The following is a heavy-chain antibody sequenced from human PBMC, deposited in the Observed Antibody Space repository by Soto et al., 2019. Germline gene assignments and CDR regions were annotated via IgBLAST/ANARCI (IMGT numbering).Heavy chain of an antibody. V-gene: IGHV1-18*01. CDR3: ARDQYSARLKEGNWFDP. CDR2: ISAYNGNT. D-gene: IGHD6-6*01. Sequence: ASVKVSCKASGYTFTSYGISWVRQAPGQGLEWMGWISAYNGNTNYAQKLQGRVTMTTDTSTSTAYMELRSLRSDDTAVYYCARDQYSARLKEGNWFDPWGQGTLVTVSS. J-gene: IGHJ5*02. CDR1: GYTFTSYG.